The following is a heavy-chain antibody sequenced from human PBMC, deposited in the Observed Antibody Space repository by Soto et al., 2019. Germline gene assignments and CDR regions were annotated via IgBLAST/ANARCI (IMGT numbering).Heavy chain of an antibody. V-gene: IGHV3-23*01. Sequence: GGSLRLSCAASGFAFSSYSMDWVRQAPGKGLGWVSAISGSGGSTYYADSVKGRFTISGDNSKNTLYLQMNSLRAEDTAVYYCAKDSIVLMVYAASDYWGQGTLVTVSS. D-gene: IGHD2-8*01. J-gene: IGHJ4*02. CDR2: ISGSGGST. CDR3: AKDSIVLMVYAASDY. CDR1: GFAFSSYS.